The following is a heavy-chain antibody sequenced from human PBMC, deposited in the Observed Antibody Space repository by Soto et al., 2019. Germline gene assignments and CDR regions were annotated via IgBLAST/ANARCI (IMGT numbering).Heavy chain of an antibody. Sequence: QVQLQQSGPGLVKPSQTLSLTCAISGDSVSSNSAAWNWIRQSPSRGLEWLGRTYYRSKWYNDYAVSVKSRITINPDTSKNQFSLQLNSVTPEDTAVYYCARLIVVVPAADYYYYGMDVWGQGTTVTVSS. V-gene: IGHV6-1*01. CDR2: TYYRSKWYN. D-gene: IGHD2-2*01. J-gene: IGHJ6*02. CDR3: ARLIVVVPAADYYYYGMDV. CDR1: GDSVSSNSAA.